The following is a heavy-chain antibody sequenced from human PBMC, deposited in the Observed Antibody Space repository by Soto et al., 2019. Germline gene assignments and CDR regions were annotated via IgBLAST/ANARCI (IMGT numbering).Heavy chain of an antibody. V-gene: IGHV4-30-2*01. D-gene: IGHD3-10*01. CDR1: GGSSSSGGYS. J-gene: IGHJ5*02. CDR3: ARATGRSGKNWFDP. Sequence: SETLSLTCTVSGGSSSSGGYSWSWIRQPPGKGLEWIGYIYHSGSTYYNPSLKSRVTISVDRSKNQFSLKLSSVTAADTAVYYCARATGRSGKNWFDPWGQGTLVTVSS. CDR2: IYHSGST.